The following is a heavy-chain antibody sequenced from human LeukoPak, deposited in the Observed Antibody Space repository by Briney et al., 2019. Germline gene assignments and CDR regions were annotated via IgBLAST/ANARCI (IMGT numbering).Heavy chain of an antibody. J-gene: IGHJ1*01. D-gene: IGHD3-3*01. CDR1: GFTFSSYG. Sequence: PGGSLRLSCAASGFTFSSYGMHWVRQAPGKGLEWVAFIRYDGSNKYYADSVKGRFTISRDNSKNTLYLQMNSLRAEDTAVYYCATPSGFLEWLFTFQHWGQGTLVTVSS. CDR2: IRYDGSNK. CDR3: ATPSGFLEWLFTFQH. V-gene: IGHV3-30*02.